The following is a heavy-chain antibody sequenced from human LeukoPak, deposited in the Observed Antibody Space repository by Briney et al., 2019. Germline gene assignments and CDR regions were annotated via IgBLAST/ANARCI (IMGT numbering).Heavy chain of an antibody. V-gene: IGHV3-7*01. CDR1: GFTFSSYS. CDR2: IKQDGSEK. CDR3: AKVLMARGYYDYYYYGMDV. Sequence: PGGSLRLSCAASGFTFSSYSMSWVRQAPGKGLEWVANIKQDGSEKYYVDSVKGRFTISRDNAKDSLYLQMNSLRAEDTAVYYCAKVLMARGYYDYYYYGMDVWGQGTTVTVSS. D-gene: IGHD3-3*01. J-gene: IGHJ6*02.